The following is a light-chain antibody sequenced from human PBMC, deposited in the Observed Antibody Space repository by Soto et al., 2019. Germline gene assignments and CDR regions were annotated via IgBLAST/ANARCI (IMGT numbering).Light chain of an antibody. CDR3: SSYTTSSTLYV. Sequence: QSVLTQPASVSGSPGQSITISCTGTSSDVGSYNLVSWYQQHPGKAPKLMIYDVRNRPSGISNRFSGSKSGNTASLTISGLQAEDVADYYCSSYTTSSTLYVFGTGTKVTVL. J-gene: IGLJ1*01. CDR2: DVR. V-gene: IGLV2-14*02. CDR1: SSDVGSYNL.